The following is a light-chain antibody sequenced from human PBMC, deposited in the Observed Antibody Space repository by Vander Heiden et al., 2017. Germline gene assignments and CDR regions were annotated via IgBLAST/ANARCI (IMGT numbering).Light chain of an antibody. CDR3: QQDNDWPRT. J-gene: IGKJ1*01. Sequence: EIVMTQSPATVSVSPGERATLSCRASQSISNNLAWYQQKPGQAPRLLIHGASTRATGIPARFSGSGLGTDFTLTISSLQPEDFAVYYCQQDNDWPRTFGQGTKVEIK. V-gene: IGKV3-15*01. CDR1: QSISNN. CDR2: GAS.